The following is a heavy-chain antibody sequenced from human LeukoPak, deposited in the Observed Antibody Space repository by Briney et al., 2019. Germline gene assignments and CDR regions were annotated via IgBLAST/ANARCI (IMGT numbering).Heavy chain of an antibody. CDR1: GFIVSSNY. V-gene: IGHV3-23*01. Sequence: GGSLRLSCAASGFIVSSNYMTWVRQAPGKGLEWVSTISGSGSSTFYADSVKGRYTISRDDSKNTLYLQMNSLRAEDTAVFYCAKNCGGTCYSDFDSWGQGTLVTVSS. D-gene: IGHD2-21*02. CDR3: AKNCGGTCYSDFDS. CDR2: ISGSGSST. J-gene: IGHJ4*02.